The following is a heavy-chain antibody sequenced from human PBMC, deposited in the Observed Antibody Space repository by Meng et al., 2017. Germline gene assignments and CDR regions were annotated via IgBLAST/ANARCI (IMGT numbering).Heavy chain of an antibody. CDR2: IYHGGNT. D-gene: IGHD6-19*01. CDR3: ASWIYSCGWQ. J-gene: IGHJ4*02. V-gene: IGHV4/OR15-8*02. Sequence: GQLEEAGPGLVKPSGTLSLTSVVAGGSISSVDWWSWVRQPPGKGLEWIGEIYHGGNTNYNPSLKSRVTISIDKSKNQFSLKLSSVTVADTAVYYCASWIYSCGWQWGQGTLVTVSS. CDR1: GGSISSVDW.